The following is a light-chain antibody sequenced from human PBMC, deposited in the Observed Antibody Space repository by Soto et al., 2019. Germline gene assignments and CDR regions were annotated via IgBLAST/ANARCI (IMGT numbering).Light chain of an antibody. CDR3: QQYHHLPPFT. Sequence: DIQMTQSPSSLSASVGDRVTITCQASQDIANYLNWFQQKPGKAPKLLIYDASNLETGVPSRFSGSGSGTDFTLTITSLQAEDFATYYCQQYHHLPPFTFGPGTKVDIK. J-gene: IGKJ3*01. CDR2: DAS. V-gene: IGKV1-33*01. CDR1: QDIANY.